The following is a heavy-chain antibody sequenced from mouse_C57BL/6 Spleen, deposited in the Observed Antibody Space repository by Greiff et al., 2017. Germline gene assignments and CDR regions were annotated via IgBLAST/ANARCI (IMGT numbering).Heavy chain of an antibody. V-gene: IGHV1-18*01. Sequence: EVKLMESGPELVKPGASVKIPCKASGYTFTDYNMDWVKQSHGKSLEWIGDINPNNGGTIYNQKFKGKATLTVDKSSSTAYMELRSLTSEDTAVXYCARRRPLIEDYFDYWGQGTTLTVSS. CDR1: GYTFTDYN. J-gene: IGHJ2*01. CDR3: ARRRPLIEDYFDY. D-gene: IGHD1-1*01. CDR2: INPNNGGT.